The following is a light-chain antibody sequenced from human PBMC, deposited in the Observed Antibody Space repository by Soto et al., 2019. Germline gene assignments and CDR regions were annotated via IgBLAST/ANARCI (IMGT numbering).Light chain of an antibody. J-gene: IGKJ1*01. CDR2: GAS. CDR3: QQYNNWPGGT. CDR1: QSVSSN. Sequence: EIVMTQSPATLSVSPGERDTLSCRASQSVSSNLAWYQQKPGQAPRLLIYGASTRATGIPARFSGSGSGTEFTLTISSLQSEDFAVYYCQQYNNWPGGTFGQGTKVEIK. V-gene: IGKV3-15*01.